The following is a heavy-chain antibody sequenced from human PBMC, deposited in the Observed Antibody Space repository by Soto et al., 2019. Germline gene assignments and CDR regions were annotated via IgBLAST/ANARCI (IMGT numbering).Heavy chain of an antibody. CDR1: GGSISSGDYY. D-gene: IGHD3-22*01. CDR2: IYYTGSA. CDR3: ANYYDSSGGYWYFDL. Sequence: SETLSLTCTVSGGSISSGDYYWSWIRPPPGKGLEWIGYIYYTGSAYYNPSLKSRVSISVDTSKNQFSLNLSSVTVADTAVYYCANYYDSSGGYWYFDLWGRGTLVTVSS. J-gene: IGHJ2*01. V-gene: IGHV4-30-4*01.